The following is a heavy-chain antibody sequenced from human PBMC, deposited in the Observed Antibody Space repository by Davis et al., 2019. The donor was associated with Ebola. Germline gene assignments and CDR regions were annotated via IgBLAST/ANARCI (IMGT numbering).Heavy chain of an antibody. V-gene: IGHV4-61*08. J-gene: IGHJ5*02. CDR2: IYYSGST. CDR3: ARDSSSSWYPGANWFDP. CDR1: GGSISSGGYY. D-gene: IGHD6-13*01. Sequence: SETLSLTCTVSGGSISSGGYYWSWIRRHPGKGLEWIGYIYYSGSTNYNPSLKSRVTISVDTSKNQFSLKLSSVTAADTAVYYCARDSSSSWYPGANWFDPWGQGTLVTVSS.